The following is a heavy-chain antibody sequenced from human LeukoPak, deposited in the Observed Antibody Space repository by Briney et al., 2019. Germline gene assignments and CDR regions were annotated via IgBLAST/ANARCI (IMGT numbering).Heavy chain of an antibody. CDR1: GFTFSSYI. D-gene: IGHD3-10*02. J-gene: IGHJ6*04. CDR3: AELGITMIGGV. V-gene: IGHV3-48*04. Sequence: GGSLRLSCAASGFTFSSYIMNWVRQAPGKGLEWVSYISSSGSTIYYADSVKGRFAISRDNAKNSLYLQMNSLRAEDTAVYYCAELGITMIGGVWGKGTTVTISS. CDR2: ISSSGSTI.